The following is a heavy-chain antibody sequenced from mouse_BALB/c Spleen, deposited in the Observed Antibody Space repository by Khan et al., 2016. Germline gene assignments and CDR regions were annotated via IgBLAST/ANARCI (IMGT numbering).Heavy chain of an antibody. CDR3: ASRHGYSAMDY. Sequence: EVQLQESGPSLMKPSQTLSLTCSVTGDSITSAYWNWIRKFPGNKLEYMGYISYSGNTYYSPSLKSRISITRDTSKNQYYLQLNSVTTEDTATYLCASRHGYSAMDYWGQGTSVTVSS. J-gene: IGHJ4*01. V-gene: IGHV3-8*02. CDR2: ISYSGNT. CDR1: GDSITSAY.